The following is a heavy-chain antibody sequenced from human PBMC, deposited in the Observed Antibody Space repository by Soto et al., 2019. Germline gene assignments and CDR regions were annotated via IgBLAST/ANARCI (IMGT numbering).Heavy chain of an antibody. D-gene: IGHD2-15*01. CDR1: GGSISSYY. CDR3: ARTPHRGGFEY. CDR2: IYYSGST. V-gene: IGHV4-59*08. Sequence: SETLSLTCIVSGGSISSYYWSWIRQPPGKGLEWIGYIYYSGSTNYNPSLKSRVTISVDTSKNQFSLKLTSVTAADTAVYYCARTPHRGGFEYWGQGSLVTVSS. J-gene: IGHJ4*02.